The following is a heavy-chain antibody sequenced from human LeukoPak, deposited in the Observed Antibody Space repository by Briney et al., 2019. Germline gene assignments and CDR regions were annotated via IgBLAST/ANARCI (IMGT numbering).Heavy chain of an antibody. CDR3: ANRDGYLPYNFDY. CDR2: ISGSGGST. V-gene: IGHV3-23*01. CDR1: GFTFSSYA. Sequence: GGSLSLSCAASGFTFSSYAMSWVRQAPGKGLEWVSAISGSGGSTYYADSVKGRFTISRDNSKNTLYLQMNSLRAEDTAVYYCANRDGYLPYNFDYWGQGTLVTVSS. D-gene: IGHD5-24*01. J-gene: IGHJ4*02.